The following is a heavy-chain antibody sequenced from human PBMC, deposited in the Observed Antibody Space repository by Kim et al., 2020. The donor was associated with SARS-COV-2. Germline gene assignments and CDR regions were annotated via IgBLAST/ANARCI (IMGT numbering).Heavy chain of an antibody. J-gene: IGHJ6*02. V-gene: IGHV4-59*01. CDR2: IYYSGST. Sequence: SETLSLTCTVSGGSISSYYWSWIRQPPGKGLEWIGYIYYSGSTNYNPSLKSRVTISVDTSKNQFSLKLSSVTAADTAVYYCARGSWGTYYYGSGSPSPYYYYYGMDVWGRGTTVTVSS. D-gene: IGHD3-10*01. CDR3: ARGSWGTYYYGSGSPSPYYYYYGMDV. CDR1: GGSISSYY.